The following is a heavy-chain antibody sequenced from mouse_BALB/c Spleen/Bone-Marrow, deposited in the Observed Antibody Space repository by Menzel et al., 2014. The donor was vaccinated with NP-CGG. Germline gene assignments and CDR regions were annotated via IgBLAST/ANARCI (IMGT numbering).Heavy chain of an antibody. D-gene: IGHD1-1*01. CDR1: GYSFTGYF. J-gene: IGHJ1*01. Sequence: EVQVVESGPELVKPGASVKISCKASGYSFTGYFMNWVKQSHGKSLVWIGRINPYNGDTFYNQKFKGKATLTVDKSSSTAHMELLSLTSEDSAVYYCGRSGYYGSSYFDVWGAGTTVTVSS. CDR2: INPYNGDT. CDR3: GRSGYYGSSYFDV. V-gene: IGHV1-37*01.